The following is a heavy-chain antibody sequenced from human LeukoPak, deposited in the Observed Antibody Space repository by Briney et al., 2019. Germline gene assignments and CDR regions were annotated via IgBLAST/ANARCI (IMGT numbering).Heavy chain of an antibody. J-gene: IGHJ4*02. CDR1: GFTFNSYW. CDR2: IKQDGSEK. CDR3: ARTYSNYVY. D-gene: IGHD4-11*01. Sequence: GGSLRLSCAASGFTFNSYWMSWVRQAPGKGLEWVANIKQDGSEKYYVDSVKGRFTISRDNAKNSLYLQMNSLRAEDTAVYYCARTYSNYVYWGQGTLVTVSS. V-gene: IGHV3-7*03.